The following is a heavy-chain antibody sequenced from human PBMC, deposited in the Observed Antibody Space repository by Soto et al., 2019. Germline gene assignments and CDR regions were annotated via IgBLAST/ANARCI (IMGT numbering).Heavy chain of an antibody. CDR2: IKNSGGST. CDR3: ARSTIFLYGMDV. CDR1: GYTFTSYY. V-gene: IGHV1-46*01. Sequence: GASVNVSCKASGYTFTSYYMHWVRQAPGQGLEWIGIIKNSGGSTSYAQKFQGRVTMTRDTSTSTVYMELSSLRSEDTAVYYCARSTIFLYGMDVWGQGTTVNVSS. J-gene: IGHJ6*02. D-gene: IGHD3-3*01.